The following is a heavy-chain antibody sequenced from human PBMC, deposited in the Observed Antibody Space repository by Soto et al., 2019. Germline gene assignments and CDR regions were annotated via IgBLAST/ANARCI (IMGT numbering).Heavy chain of an antibody. V-gene: IGHV1-69*01. J-gene: IGHJ4*02. CDR3: ARGRATWIDLWAY. Sequence: VQLVQSGAEVRVPGSSVKVSCKASGGSFISHSISWVRRAPGQGLEWMGGIIPLFGTPNYAQNFLGRVTITADESTNTTYMELSGLRYDDTATYYCARGRATWIDLWAYWGQGTPVTVSS. D-gene: IGHD5-12*01. CDR1: GGSFISHS. CDR2: IIPLFGTP.